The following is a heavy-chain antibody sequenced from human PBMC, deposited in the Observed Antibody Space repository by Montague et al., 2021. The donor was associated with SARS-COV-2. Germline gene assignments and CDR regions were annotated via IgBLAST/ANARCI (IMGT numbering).Heavy chain of an antibody. CDR2: TYDSGST. CDR3: ARENTVTTFGGPYYIDS. CDR1: GSSVRSYY. Sequence: SEALSLTCIVSGSSVRSYYWSWIRQPPGKGLEWIGYTYDSGSTNXXPSLKSRVTISVDTSKNQFSLKLSSVTAADTAVYYCARENTVTTFGGPYYIDSWGQGTLVTVSA. J-gene: IGHJ4*02. D-gene: IGHD4-17*01. V-gene: IGHV4-59*02.